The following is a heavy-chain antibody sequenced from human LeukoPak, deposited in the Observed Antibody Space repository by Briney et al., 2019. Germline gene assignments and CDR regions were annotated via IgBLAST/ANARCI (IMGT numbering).Heavy chain of an antibody. CDR3: AKHSGSYYRPFDY. CDR2: INHSGST. Sequence: SETLSLTCAVYGGSFSGYYWSWIRQPPGKGLEWIGEINHSGSTNYNPSLKSRVTISVDTSKNQFSLKLSSVTAADTAVYYCAKHSGSYYRPFDYWGQGTLVTVSS. J-gene: IGHJ4*02. D-gene: IGHD1-26*01. V-gene: IGHV4-34*01. CDR1: GGSFSGYY.